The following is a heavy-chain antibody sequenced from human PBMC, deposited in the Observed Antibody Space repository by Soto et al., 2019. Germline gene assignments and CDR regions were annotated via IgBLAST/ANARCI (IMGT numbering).Heavy chain of an antibody. CDR1: GASISSGYDY. CDR2: MYSSGKT. V-gene: IGHV4-30-4*01. J-gene: IGHJ1*01. Sequence: QVHLQESGPGLVKPSQTLSLTCTVSGASISSGYDYWTWIRHLPGKGLEWVGYMYSSGKTYYNPSLESRINISADTSKNHFSLRLSSVPDADTAVYFCARGGSVVAAGVYFQHWGQGTLVSVSS. D-gene: IGHD2-15*01. CDR3: ARGGSVVAAGVYFQH.